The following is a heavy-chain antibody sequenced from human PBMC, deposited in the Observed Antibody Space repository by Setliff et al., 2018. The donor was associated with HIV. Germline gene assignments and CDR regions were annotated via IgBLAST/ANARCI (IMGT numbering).Heavy chain of an antibody. V-gene: IGHV3-30-3*01. CDR2: ISYDGSNK. CDR3: ARERVFDY. Sequence: GGSLRLSCAASGFTFSSYAMHWVRQAPGKGLEWVAVISYDGSNKYYADSVRGRFTISRDNSKNTLYLQMNSLRAEDTAVYYCARERVFDYWGQGTLVTVSS. J-gene: IGHJ4*02. CDR1: GFTFSSYA.